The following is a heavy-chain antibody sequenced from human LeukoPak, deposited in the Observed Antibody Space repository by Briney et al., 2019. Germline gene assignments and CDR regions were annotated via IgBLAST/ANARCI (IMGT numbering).Heavy chain of an antibody. Sequence: GGSLRLSCAASGFTFSSYWMSWVRQAPGKGLEWEANIKQDGSEKYYVDSVKGRFTISRDNAKNSLYLQMNSLRAEDTAVYYCARGSRGFGEFMDVWGQGTTVTVSS. CDR1: GFTFSSYW. J-gene: IGHJ6*02. CDR2: IKQDGSEK. V-gene: IGHV3-7*03. CDR3: ARGSRGFGEFMDV. D-gene: IGHD3-10*01.